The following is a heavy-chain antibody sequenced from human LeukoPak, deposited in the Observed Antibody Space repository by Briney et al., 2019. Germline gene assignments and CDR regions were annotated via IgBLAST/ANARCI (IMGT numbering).Heavy chain of an antibody. V-gene: IGHV3-74*01. J-gene: IGHJ5*02. Sequence: GGSLRLSCAASGFTFSNYWMHWVRQAPGKGLVWVSRISGDGSSTSYADSVKGRFIISRDNAKNTLYLQMNSLRAEDTAVYYCARPSVGFDPWGQGTLVTVSS. CDR1: GFTFSNYW. CDR2: ISGDGSST. CDR3: ARPSVGFDP.